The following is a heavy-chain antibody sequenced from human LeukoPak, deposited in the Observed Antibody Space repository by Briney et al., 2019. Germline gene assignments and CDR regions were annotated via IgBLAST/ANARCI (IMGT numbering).Heavy chain of an antibody. D-gene: IGHD4-17*01. CDR1: GFTFSGYS. V-gene: IGHV3-21*01. J-gene: IGHJ4*02. CDR3: ARGPRTATRVGY. CDR2: ISSSSSYI. Sequence: GGSLRLSCAASGFTFSGYSMNWVRQAPGKGLEWVSSISSSSSYIYYADSVKGRFTISRDNAKNSLYLQMNSLRAEDTAVYYCARGPRTATRVGYWGQGTLVTVSS.